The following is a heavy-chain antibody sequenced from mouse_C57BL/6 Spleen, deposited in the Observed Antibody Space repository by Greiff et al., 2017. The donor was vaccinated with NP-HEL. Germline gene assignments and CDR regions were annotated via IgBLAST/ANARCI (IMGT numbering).Heavy chain of an antibody. CDR1: GYTFTSYW. CDR3: ARKDYYGSSFAY. D-gene: IGHD1-1*01. J-gene: IGHJ3*01. Sequence: VQLQQPGAELVKPGASVKLSCKASGYTFTSYWMQWVKQRPGQGLEWIGEIDPSDSYTNYNQKFKGKATLTVDTSSSTAYMQLSSLTSEDSAVYYCARKDYYGSSFAYWGQGTLVTVSA. CDR2: IDPSDSYT. V-gene: IGHV1-50*01.